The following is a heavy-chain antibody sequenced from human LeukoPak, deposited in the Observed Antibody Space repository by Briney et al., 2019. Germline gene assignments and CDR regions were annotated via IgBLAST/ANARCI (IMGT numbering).Heavy chain of an antibody. CDR2: ISGSGGST. CDR3: AKEAYYDILTGFDY. Sequence: PGGSLRLSCAASGFSFSTYEFHWVRHAPGKGLEWVSAISGSGGSTYYADSVKGRFTISRDNSKNTLYLQMNSLRAEDTAVYYCAKEAYYDILTGFDYWGQGTLVTVSS. D-gene: IGHD3-9*01. V-gene: IGHV3-23*01. J-gene: IGHJ4*02. CDR1: GFSFSTYE.